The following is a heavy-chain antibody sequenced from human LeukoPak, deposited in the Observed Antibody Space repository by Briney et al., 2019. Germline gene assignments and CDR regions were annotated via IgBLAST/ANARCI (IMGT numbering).Heavy chain of an antibody. J-gene: IGHJ4*02. CDR3: ARESHGSGSYYNHY. CDR2: IIPILGIA. V-gene: IGHV1-69*04. CDR1: GGTFSSYA. Sequence: GASVTVSCKASGGTFSSYAISWVRQAPGQGLEWMGRIIPILGIANYAQKFQGRVTITADKSTSTAYMELSSLRSEDTAVYYCARESHGSGSYYNHYWGQGTLVTVSS. D-gene: IGHD3-10*01.